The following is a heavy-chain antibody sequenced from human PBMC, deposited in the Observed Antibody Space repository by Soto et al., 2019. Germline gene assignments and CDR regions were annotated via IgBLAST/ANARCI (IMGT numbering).Heavy chain of an antibody. V-gene: IGHV4-39*01. CDR3: ARLIEGGGWSNFDY. CDR1: GGSISSSSYY. D-gene: IGHD6-19*01. J-gene: IGHJ4*02. Sequence: QLLESGPGLVKPSETLSLTCTVSGGSISSSSYYWGWIRQPPGKGLEWIGSIYYSGSTYYNPSLKSRVTISVDTSKNQFSLKLSSVTAADTAVYYCARLIEGGGWSNFDYWGQGTLVTVSS. CDR2: IYYSGST.